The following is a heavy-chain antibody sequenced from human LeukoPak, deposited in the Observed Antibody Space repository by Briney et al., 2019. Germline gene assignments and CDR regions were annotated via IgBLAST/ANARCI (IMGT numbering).Heavy chain of an antibody. CDR1: GFTVSSNY. CDR2: IYSGGST. J-gene: IGHJ4*02. CDR3: ARVYLSQQLVPGLDY. Sequence: TGGSLRLSCAASGFTVSSNYMSWVRQAPGKGLEWVSVIYSGGSTYYADSVKGRFTISRDNAKNSLYLQMNSLRAEDTALYYCARVYLSQQLVPGLDYWGQGTLVTVSS. V-gene: IGHV3-53*01. D-gene: IGHD6-13*01.